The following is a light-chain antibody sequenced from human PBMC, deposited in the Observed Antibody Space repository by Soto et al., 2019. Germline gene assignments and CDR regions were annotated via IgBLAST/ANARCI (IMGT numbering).Light chain of an antibody. J-gene: IGLJ2*01. CDR3: SSYTTSSIVI. CDR2: DVS. V-gene: IGLV2-14*01. Sequence: QSALTQPASVSGSPGQSITISCTGTSSDIGSYNYVSWYQQHPGKAPKVMIYDVSHRPSGVSNRFSASKSGNTASLTISGLQAEDEADYYCSSYTTSSIVIFGAGTKLTVL. CDR1: SSDIGSYNY.